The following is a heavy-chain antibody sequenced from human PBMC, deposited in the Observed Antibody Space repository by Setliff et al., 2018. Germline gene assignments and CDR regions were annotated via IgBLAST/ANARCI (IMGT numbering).Heavy chain of an antibody. CDR2: INPKTGGT. CDR3: ARSDHLVVDGFDV. V-gene: IGHV1-2*04. CDR1: GYAFTYNY. Sequence: GASVKVSCKTSGYAFTYNYIHWVRQAPGQGLEWMGWINPKTGGTNLAQKFQGWVSMTRDTSITTAYMELSRLTSDDMAVYFCARSDHLVVDGFDVWGQGTMVTVSS. D-gene: IGHD3-16*01. J-gene: IGHJ3*01.